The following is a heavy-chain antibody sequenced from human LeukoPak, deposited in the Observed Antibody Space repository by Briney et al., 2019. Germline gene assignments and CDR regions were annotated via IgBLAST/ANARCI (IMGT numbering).Heavy chain of an antibody. CDR2: IYYSGST. CDR1: GGSISSSSYY. CDR3: ARDEYDTMVRGATPWGMDV. J-gene: IGHJ6*02. V-gene: IGHV4-39*07. Sequence: PSQTLSLTCTVSGGSISSSSYYWGWIRQPPGKGLEWIGSIYYSGSTYYNPSLKSRVTISVDTSKNQFSLKLSSVTAADTAVYYCARDEYDTMVRGATPWGMDVWGQGTTVTVSS. D-gene: IGHD3-10*01.